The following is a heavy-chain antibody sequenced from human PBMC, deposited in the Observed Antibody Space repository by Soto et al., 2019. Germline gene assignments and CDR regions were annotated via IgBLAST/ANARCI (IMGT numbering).Heavy chain of an antibody. CDR2: INPSGGST. V-gene: IGHV1-46*01. CDR3: ARDYYDSSGYQNPLYGMDV. Sequence: GASVKVSCKASGYTFTSYYMHWVRQAPGQGPEWMGIINPSGGSTSYAQKFQGRVTMTRDTSTSTVYMELSSLRSEDTAVYYCARDYYDSSGYQNPLYGMDVWGQGTTVTVSS. D-gene: IGHD3-22*01. J-gene: IGHJ6*02. CDR1: GYTFTSYY.